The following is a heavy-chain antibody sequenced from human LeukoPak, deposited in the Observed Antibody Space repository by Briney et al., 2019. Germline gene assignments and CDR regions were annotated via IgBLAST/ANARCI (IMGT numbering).Heavy chain of an antibody. J-gene: IGHJ4*02. CDR2: IYSGGTT. CDR1: GFTFSTNC. CDR3: ARVDTVMAYYFDL. D-gene: IGHD5-18*01. V-gene: IGHV3-53*04. Sequence: SGGSLRLSCAASGFTFSTNCMTWVRQAPGKGLEWVSTIYSGGTTYYADSVMGRFTISRHNSRNTLYLQMNSLRAEDTAVYYCARVDTVMAYYFDLWGQGTLVTVS.